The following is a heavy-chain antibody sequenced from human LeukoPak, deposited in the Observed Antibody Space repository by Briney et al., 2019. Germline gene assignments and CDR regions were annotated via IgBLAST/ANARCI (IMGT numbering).Heavy chain of an antibody. CDR2: FYYSGST. V-gene: IGHV4-59*01. Sequence: SETLSLTCTVSGGSISSYYWSWIRQPPRKGLECIGYFYYSGSTNYNPSLKSRVTISVDTSKNQFSLKLSSVTAADTAVYYCARGGIAVPGMRYYFDYWGQGTLVTVSS. CDR1: GGSISSYY. CDR3: ARGGIAVPGMRYYFDY. D-gene: IGHD6-19*01. J-gene: IGHJ4*02.